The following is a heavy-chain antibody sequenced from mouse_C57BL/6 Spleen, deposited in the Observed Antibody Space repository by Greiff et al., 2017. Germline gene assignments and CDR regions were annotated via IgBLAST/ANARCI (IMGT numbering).Heavy chain of an antibody. J-gene: IGHJ4*01. CDR3: ARSEEYDGDDAMDY. V-gene: IGHV1-64*01. Sequence: QVQLQQSGAELVKPGASVKLSCKASGYTFTSYWMHWVKQRPGQGLEWIGMIHPNSGSTNYNEKFKSKATLTVDKSSSTAYMQLSSLTSEDSAVYYCARSEEYDGDDAMDYWGQGTSVTVSS. CDR2: IHPNSGST. CDR1: GYTFTSYW. D-gene: IGHD2-14*01.